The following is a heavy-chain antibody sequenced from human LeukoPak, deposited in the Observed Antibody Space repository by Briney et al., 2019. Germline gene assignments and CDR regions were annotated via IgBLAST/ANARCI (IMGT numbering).Heavy chain of an antibody. J-gene: IGHJ5*02. Sequence: GRSLRLSCAASGFTFSSYAMHWVRQAPGKGLEWVAVISYDGSNKYYADSVKGRFTISRDNAKNSVSLQMSSLRDEDTAVYYCARDRPNILGLDPWGQGTLVTVSS. CDR1: GFTFSSYA. D-gene: IGHD2/OR15-2a*01. CDR3: ARDRPNILGLDP. CDR2: ISYDGSNK. V-gene: IGHV3-30-3*01.